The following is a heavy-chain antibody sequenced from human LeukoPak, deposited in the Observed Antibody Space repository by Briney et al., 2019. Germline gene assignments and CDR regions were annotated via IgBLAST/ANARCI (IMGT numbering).Heavy chain of an antibody. CDR2: INHSGST. V-gene: IGHV4-34*01. D-gene: IGHD3-22*01. CDR1: GGSFSDYY. Sequence: SETLSLTCVVYGGSFSDYYWSWIRQPPGKGLEWIGEINHSGSTNYNPSLKSRVTMSEDTSKNQFSLKLSSVTAADTAVYYCAGGWRYLDTSGYYYSGYFQRWGQGTLVTVSS. CDR3: AGGWRYLDTSGYYYSGYFQR. J-gene: IGHJ1*01.